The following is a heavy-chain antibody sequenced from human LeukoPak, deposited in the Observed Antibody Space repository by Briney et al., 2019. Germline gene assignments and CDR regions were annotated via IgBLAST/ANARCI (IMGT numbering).Heavy chain of an antibody. J-gene: IGHJ4*02. Sequence: GGSLRLSCAASGFTVSLKYMSWVRQAPGKGLEWVSVIYSGGSTYYADSVKGRFTISRDDPKSTVYLQMDSLRAEDTAVYYCARTIPYGSGRQHPGKYYFDYWGQGTLVTVSS. CDR1: GFTVSLKY. CDR3: ARTIPYGSGRQHPGKYYFDY. D-gene: IGHD3-10*01. V-gene: IGHV3-53*01. CDR2: IYSGGST.